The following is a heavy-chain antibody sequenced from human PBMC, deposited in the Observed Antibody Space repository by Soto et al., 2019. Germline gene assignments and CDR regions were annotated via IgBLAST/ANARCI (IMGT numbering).Heavy chain of an antibody. D-gene: IGHD3-16*01. CDR2: VSAGGDMT. CDR3: ARGDLRGPGSPASYYYSGLDV. Sequence: DVQVLESGGDLVQPGGSLRLSCAASGFTFSSYAMSWVRQAPGKGLEWVSSVSAGGDMTYYSDSVKGRFTISRDNSNNALFLQMNSLRIEDTGLYYCARGDLRGPGSPASYYYSGLDVWGQGTTVTVS. J-gene: IGHJ6*02. V-gene: IGHV3-23*01. CDR1: GFTFSSYA.